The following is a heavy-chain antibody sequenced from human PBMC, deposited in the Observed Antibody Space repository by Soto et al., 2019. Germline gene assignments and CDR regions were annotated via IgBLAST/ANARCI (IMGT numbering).Heavy chain of an antibody. D-gene: IGHD2-8*01. V-gene: IGHV3-53*01. CDR1: GFTVSSNY. CDR3: ARASCWFPPCVLYYYYGMDV. J-gene: IGHJ6*02. CDR2: IYSGGST. Sequence: GGSLRLSCAASGFTVSSNYMSWVRQAPGKGLEWVSVIYSGGSTYYADSVKGRFTISRDNSKNTLYLQMNSLRAEDTAVYYCARASCWFPPCVLYYYYGMDVWGQGTTVTVSS.